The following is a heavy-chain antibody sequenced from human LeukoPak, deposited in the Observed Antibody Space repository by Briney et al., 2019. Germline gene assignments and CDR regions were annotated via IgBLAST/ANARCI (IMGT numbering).Heavy chain of an antibody. CDR1: GITVSNYG. D-gene: IGHD3-10*01. Sequence: GGSLRLSCAVSGITVSNYGMSWVRQAPGKGLEWVAGISDSGGGTKYADPVKGRFTISRDNPKNTLYLQMNSLRAEDTAVYFCAKRGVVIRLILVGFHKEAYYFDSWGQGALVTVSS. CDR3: AKRGVVIRLILVGFHKEAYYFDS. CDR2: ISDSGGGT. V-gene: IGHV3-23*01. J-gene: IGHJ4*02.